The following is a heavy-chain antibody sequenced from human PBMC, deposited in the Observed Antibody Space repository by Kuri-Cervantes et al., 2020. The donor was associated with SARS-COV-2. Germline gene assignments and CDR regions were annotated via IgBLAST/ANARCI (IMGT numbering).Heavy chain of an antibody. D-gene: IGHD7-27*01. Sequence: GGSLRLSCAASGFTVSSNYMSWVRQAPGEGLEWVSVIYSGGSTYYADSVKGRFTISRHNSKNTLYLQMNSLRAEDTAVYYCARDGRLGTVAFDIWGQGTMVTVSS. CDR2: IYSGGST. CDR1: GFTVSSNY. J-gene: IGHJ3*02. V-gene: IGHV3-53*01. CDR3: ARDGRLGTVAFDI.